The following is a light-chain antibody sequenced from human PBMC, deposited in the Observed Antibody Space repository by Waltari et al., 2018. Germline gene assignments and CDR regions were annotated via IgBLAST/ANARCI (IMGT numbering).Light chain of an antibody. V-gene: IGKV3-11*01. Sequence: EIVLTQSPATLSLSPGERATLSCRASQSVSNYLAWYQQEPGQAPRLLIYYASTRATGTPARFSGSGSGTDFSLTISSLEPEDFAVYYCQQRGNGLTFGGGTKVEIK. J-gene: IGKJ4*01. CDR1: QSVSNY. CDR3: QQRGNGLT. CDR2: YAS.